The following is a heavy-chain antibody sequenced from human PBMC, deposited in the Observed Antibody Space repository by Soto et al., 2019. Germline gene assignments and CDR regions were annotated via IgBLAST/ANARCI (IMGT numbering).Heavy chain of an antibody. CDR1: GFTFSSYW. D-gene: IGHD4-17*01. V-gene: IGHV3-74*01. CDR2: IKSDGSDT. J-gene: IGHJ4*02. CDR3: VRVAYGDLGG. Sequence: EVQLVESGGGLVQPGGSLRLSCAASGFTFSSYWMHWVRQAPGKGLVWVSRIKSDGSDTSYAGSVKGRFTISRDNAKNTLYLQMSSLRAQDTAVYYCVRVAYGDLGGWGQGTLVTVSS.